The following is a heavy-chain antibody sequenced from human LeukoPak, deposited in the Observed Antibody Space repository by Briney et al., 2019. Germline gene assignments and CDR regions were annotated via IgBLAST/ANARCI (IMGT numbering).Heavy chain of an antibody. CDR3: ASTTWIQLWLPAYYFDY. CDR2: ISGSGGST. D-gene: IGHD5-18*01. Sequence: PGGSLRLSCAASGLTFSSYAMSWVRQAPGKGLVWVSAISGSGGSTYYADSVKGRFTIYRDNSKNTLYLQMNSLRAEDTAVYYCASTTWIQLWLPAYYFDYWGQGTLVTVSS. J-gene: IGHJ4*02. CDR1: GLTFSSYA. V-gene: IGHV3-23*01.